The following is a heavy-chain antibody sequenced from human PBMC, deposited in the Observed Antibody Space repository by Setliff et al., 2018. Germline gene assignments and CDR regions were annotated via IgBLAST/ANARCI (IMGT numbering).Heavy chain of an antibody. CDR3: ARDGGEY. Sequence: SETLSLTCAVSGYSISSGYYWSWIRQPAGKGLEWIGEINHSGSTNYNPSLKSRVTISVDTSKNQFSLKLSSVTAADTAVYYCARDGGEYWGQGTLVTVSS. CDR1: GYSISSGYY. CDR2: INHSGST. D-gene: IGHD3-16*01. V-gene: IGHV4-38-2*02. J-gene: IGHJ4*02.